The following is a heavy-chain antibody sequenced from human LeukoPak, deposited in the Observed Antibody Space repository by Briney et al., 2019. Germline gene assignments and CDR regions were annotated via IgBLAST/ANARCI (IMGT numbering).Heavy chain of an antibody. CDR2: IYTSGST. CDR1: GGSISSYY. CDR3: ARDAIAVAERGFDY. V-gene: IGHV4-4*07. J-gene: IGHJ4*02. D-gene: IGHD6-19*01. Sequence: QPAETLSLTCTVSGGSISSYYWSWIRQPAGKGLEWIGRIYTSGSTNYNPSLKSRVTISVDKSKNQFSLKLSSVTAADTAVYYCARDAIAVAERGFDYWGQGTLVTVSS.